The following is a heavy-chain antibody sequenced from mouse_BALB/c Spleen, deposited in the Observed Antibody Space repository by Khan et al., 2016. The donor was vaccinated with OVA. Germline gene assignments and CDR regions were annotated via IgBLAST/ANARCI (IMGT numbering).Heavy chain of an antibody. CDR2: IYPGNSET. Sequence: EVQLQESGTVLARPGSSVKMSCKTSGYSFTNYLIHWVKQRPGQGLEWIGDIYPGNSETTYNQKFKDKAKLTADTSASTAYMELSSLTNEDFAVYYCTRGGYSSFVYWGQGTLVTVSA. CDR3: TRGGYSSFVY. V-gene: IGHV1-5*01. CDR1: GYSFTNYL. J-gene: IGHJ3*01. D-gene: IGHD2-12*01.